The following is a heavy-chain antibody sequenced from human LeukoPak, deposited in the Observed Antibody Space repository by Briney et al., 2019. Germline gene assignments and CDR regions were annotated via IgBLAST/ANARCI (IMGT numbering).Heavy chain of an antibody. CDR3: AREREETYGSGSYTFDH. Sequence: GGSLRLSCAASGFTLSNNYISWVRQAPGTGLECVAFMYTDGQTYYAESVKGRFTISRGDSENTVSLQMVNLRVEDTAVYCCAREREETYGSGSYTFDHWGQGTLVTVSS. CDR2: MYTDGQT. CDR1: GFTLSNNY. V-gene: IGHV3-66*01. D-gene: IGHD3-10*01. J-gene: IGHJ4*02.